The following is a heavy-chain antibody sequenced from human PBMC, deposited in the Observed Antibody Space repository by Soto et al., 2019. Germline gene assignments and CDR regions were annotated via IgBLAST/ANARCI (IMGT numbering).Heavy chain of an antibody. CDR1: GFTFSSYW. J-gene: IGHJ6*02. CDR3: ARDLKTTAFDYYYYGMDV. Sequence: SGGSLRLSCAASGFTFSSYWMSWVRQAPGKGLEWVANIKQDGSEKYYVDSVKGRFTISRDNAKNSLYLQMNSLRAEDTAVYYCARDLKTTAFDYYYYGMDVWGQGTTVTVSS. CDR2: IKQDGSEK. V-gene: IGHV3-7*03. D-gene: IGHD4-4*01.